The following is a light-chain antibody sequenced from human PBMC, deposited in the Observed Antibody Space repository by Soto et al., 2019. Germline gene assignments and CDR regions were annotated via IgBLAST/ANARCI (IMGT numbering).Light chain of an antibody. Sequence: ELVLTQSPATLSLSPGARATLSCRASQSVSSYLAWYQQKPGQAPRLLIYDASNRATGIPARFSGSGSGTDFTLTISSLEPEDFAVYYGQQRSNWPPLTFGGGTKVEIK. CDR1: QSVSSY. V-gene: IGKV3-11*01. CDR2: DAS. J-gene: IGKJ4*01. CDR3: QQRSNWPPLT.